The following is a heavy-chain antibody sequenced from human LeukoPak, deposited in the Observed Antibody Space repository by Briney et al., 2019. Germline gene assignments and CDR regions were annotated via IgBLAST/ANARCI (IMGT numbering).Heavy chain of an antibody. CDR1: GGSFSGYY. CDR3: ARAVSGVRSGCYFDY. J-gene: IGHJ4*02. CDR2: IYYSGST. D-gene: IGHD6-19*01. Sequence: PSETLSLTCAVYGGSFSGYYWSWIRQPPGKGLEWIGYIYYSGSTNYNPSLKSRVTISVDTSRNQFSLKLSSVTAADTAVYYCARAVSGVRSGCYFDYWGQGTLVTVSS. V-gene: IGHV4-59*01.